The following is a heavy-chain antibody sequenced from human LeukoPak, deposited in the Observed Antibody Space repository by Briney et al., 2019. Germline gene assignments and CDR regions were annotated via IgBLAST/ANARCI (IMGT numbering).Heavy chain of an antibody. CDR1: GYSFTSYA. Sequence: GASVKVSCKTSGYSFTSYAMNWVRQAPGQGLEFMGWINTGTGNPTYAQGFTGRFVFSLDTPVSTAYLQINILKPDDTAVYYCASIGAHSSDYWGQGTLVTVSS. J-gene: IGHJ4*02. V-gene: IGHV7-4-1*02. CDR3: ASIGAHSSDY. D-gene: IGHD3-10*01. CDR2: INTGTGNP.